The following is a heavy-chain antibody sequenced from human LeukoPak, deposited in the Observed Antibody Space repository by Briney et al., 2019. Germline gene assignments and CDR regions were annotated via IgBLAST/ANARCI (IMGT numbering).Heavy chain of an antibody. V-gene: IGHV3-21*01. CDR1: GFTFSSYS. J-gene: IGHJ4*02. D-gene: IGHD1-26*01. CDR2: ISSSSSYI. CDR3: ARDEPLLGYSGSYYKPFDN. Sequence: GGSLRLSCAASGFTFSSYSMNWVRQAPGKGLEWVSSISSSSSYIYYADSVKGRFTISRDNAKNSLYLQMYSLRVEDTAVYYCARDEPLLGYSGSYYKPFDNWGQGTLVTVSS.